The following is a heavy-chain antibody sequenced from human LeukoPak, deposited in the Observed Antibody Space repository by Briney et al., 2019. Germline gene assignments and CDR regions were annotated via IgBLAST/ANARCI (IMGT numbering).Heavy chain of an antibody. Sequence: GGSLRLSCAASGFTFSSYSMNWVRQAPGKGLVWVSSITTSSYIYYADSVKGRFTISRDNAKNSLYLQMNSLRAEDTAVYYCARRAGNSSAYDYWGQGTLVTVSS. V-gene: IGHV3-21*01. J-gene: IGHJ4*02. CDR2: ITTSSYI. CDR3: ARRAGNSSAYDY. D-gene: IGHD3-22*01. CDR1: GFTFSSYS.